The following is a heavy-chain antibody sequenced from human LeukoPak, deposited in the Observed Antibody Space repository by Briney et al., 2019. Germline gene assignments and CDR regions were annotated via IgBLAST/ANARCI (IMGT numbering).Heavy chain of an antibody. V-gene: IGHV4-34*01. CDR1: GGSFSGYY. CDR3: ARAPTDYDILAYFDY. CDR2: INHSGST. Sequence: SETLSLTCAVSGGSFSGYYWSWIRQPPGKGLEWIGEINHSGSTNYNPSLKSRVTISVDTSKNQFSLKLSSVTAADTAVYYCARAPTDYDILAYFDYWGQGTLVTVSS. J-gene: IGHJ4*02. D-gene: IGHD3-9*01.